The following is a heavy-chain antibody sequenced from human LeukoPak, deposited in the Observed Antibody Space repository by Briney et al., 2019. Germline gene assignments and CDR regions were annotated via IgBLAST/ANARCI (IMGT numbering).Heavy chain of an antibody. J-gene: IGHJ4*02. V-gene: IGHV1-46*01. CDR3: ARGPPLDDYGGNWGVGSDY. CDR1: GYTFTSYY. Sequence: ASVKVSCKASGYTFTSYYMHWVRQAPGQGLEWMGIINPSGGSTSYAQKFQGRVTMTRDTSTSTVYMELSSLSSEDTAVYYCARGPPLDDYGGNWGVGSDYWGQGTLVTVSS. D-gene: IGHD4-23*01. CDR2: INPSGGST.